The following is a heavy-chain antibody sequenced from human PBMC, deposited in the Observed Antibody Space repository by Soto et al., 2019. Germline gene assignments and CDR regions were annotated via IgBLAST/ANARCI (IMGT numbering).Heavy chain of an antibody. CDR2: ISGSGGST. J-gene: IGHJ4*02. V-gene: IGHV3-23*01. Sequence: GWSLRLSCAASGFPFTTYGMHWVRQAPGKGLEWVSGISGSGGSTYYADSVKGRFTISRDNSKNTLYLQMNSLRAEDTAVYYCARDRFIVTYYINGVPYLFAYRGQGSQVTVSA. CDR3: ARDRFIVTYYINGVPYLFAY. D-gene: IGHD1-26*01. CDR1: GFPFTTYG.